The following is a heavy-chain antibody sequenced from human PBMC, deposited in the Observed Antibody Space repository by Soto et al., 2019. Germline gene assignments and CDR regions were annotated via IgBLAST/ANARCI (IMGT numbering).Heavy chain of an antibody. CDR1: GGSSSSGGYY. CDR2: IYYSGST. J-gene: IGHJ4*02. CDR3: ARDRRYCTNGVCYKAGYYFDY. D-gene: IGHD2-8*01. Sequence: TLSHTCSVAGGSSSSGGYYWNWIRQHPGKGLEWIGYIYYSGSTYYNPSLKSRVTISVDTSKNQFSLKLSSVTAADTAVYYCARDRRYCTNGVCYKAGYYFDYWGQGTLVTVSS. V-gene: IGHV4-31*03.